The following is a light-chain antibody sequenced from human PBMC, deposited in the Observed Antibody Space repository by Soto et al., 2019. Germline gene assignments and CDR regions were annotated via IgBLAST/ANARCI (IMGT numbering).Light chain of an antibody. Sequence: QSVWTQPAALSGSPGQSITISCTGTTNDYVSWYQQHSGKAPKLMIYDVSYRPSGVSNRFSGSKSGSTASLTISGLQAEDEADYYCYSIRDTTWVFGGGTKLTVL. CDR3: YSIRDTTWV. V-gene: IGLV2-14*03. CDR2: DVS. CDR1: TNDY. J-gene: IGLJ3*02.